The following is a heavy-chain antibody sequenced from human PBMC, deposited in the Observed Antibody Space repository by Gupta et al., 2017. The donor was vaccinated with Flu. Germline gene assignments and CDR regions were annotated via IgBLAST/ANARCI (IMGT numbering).Heavy chain of an antibody. CDR1: EDYA. CDR2: ISWNSGLI. CDR3: GKELVPADDGFDI. J-gene: IGHJ3*02. V-gene: IGHV3-9*01. Sequence: EDYAMHWVRQAPGKGLEWVSSISWNSGLIAYADSVKGRFTISRDNAKNSVYLPMNSLRAEDTALYYCGKELVPADDGFDIWGQGTVVTVSS. D-gene: IGHD2-2*01.